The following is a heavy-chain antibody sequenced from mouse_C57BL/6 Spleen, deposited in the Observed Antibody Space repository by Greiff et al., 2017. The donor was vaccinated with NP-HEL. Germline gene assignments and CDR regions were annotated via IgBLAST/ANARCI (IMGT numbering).Heavy chain of an antibody. CDR3: ARALYYYGNSPDY. V-gene: IGHV1-4*01. CDR2: INPSSGYT. D-gene: IGHD1-1*01. CDR1: GYTFTSYT. Sequence: QVQLQQSGAELARPGASVKMSCKASGYTFTSYTMHWVKQRPGQGLEWIGYINPSSGYTKYNQKFKDKATLTADKSYSTAYMQLNSLTSEDSAGYYCARALYYYGNSPDYWGQGTTLTVSS. J-gene: IGHJ2*01.